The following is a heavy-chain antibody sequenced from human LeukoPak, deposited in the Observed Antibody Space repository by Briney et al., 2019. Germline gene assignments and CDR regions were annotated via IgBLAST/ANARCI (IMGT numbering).Heavy chain of an antibody. CDR1: GFTFSSYW. J-gene: IGHJ5*02. V-gene: IGHV3-74*01. CDR3: ARVKHPDWFDP. CDR2: INTDGSST. Sequence: GGSLRLSCAASGFTFSSYWMHWVRQAPGKGLVWVSRINTDGSSTSYADSVKGRFTISRDNAKNTPYLQMNSLRAEDTAVYYCARVKHPDWFDPWGQGTLVTVSS.